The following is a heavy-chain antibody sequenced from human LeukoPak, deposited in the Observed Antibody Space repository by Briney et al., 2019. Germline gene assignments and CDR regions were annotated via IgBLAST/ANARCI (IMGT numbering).Heavy chain of an antibody. J-gene: IGHJ6*02. Sequence: GGSLRLSCADSGFTFSSYSMNWVRQAPGKGLEWVSYISSSSSSIYYADSVKGRFTISRDNAKNSLYLQMNSLRDEDTAVYYCARDRSLYYYDGYGMDVWGQGTTVTVSS. CDR1: GFTFSSYS. V-gene: IGHV3-48*02. CDR3: ARDRSLYYYDGYGMDV. D-gene: IGHD3-22*01. CDR2: ISSSSSSI.